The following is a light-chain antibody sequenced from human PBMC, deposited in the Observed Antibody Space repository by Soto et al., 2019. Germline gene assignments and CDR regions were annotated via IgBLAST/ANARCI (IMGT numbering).Light chain of an antibody. CDR2: GAS. CDR1: QSVSSGY. CDR3: QHYGSSPRT. Sequence: EFVLTQSPGTLSLSPGERATLSCRASQSVSSGYLAWYQQKPGQAPSLLIYGASSRATGIPDRFSGSGSGTDLTLTISRLEPEDFAVYYCQHYGSSPRTFGQGTKVEIK. V-gene: IGKV3-20*01. J-gene: IGKJ1*01.